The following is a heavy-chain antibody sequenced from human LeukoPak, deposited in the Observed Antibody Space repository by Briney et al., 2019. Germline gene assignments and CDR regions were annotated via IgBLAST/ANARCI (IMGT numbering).Heavy chain of an antibody. D-gene: IGHD3/OR15-3a*01. Sequence: SETLSLTCTVSGGSISSGGYYWSWIRQHPGKGLEWIGYIYYSGSTYYNPSLKSRVTISVDTSKNQFSLKLSSVTAADTAVYYCARGTLRSMISPWGQGTLVTVSS. J-gene: IGHJ5*02. CDR3: ARGTLRSMISP. CDR1: GGSISSGGYY. V-gene: IGHV4-31*03. CDR2: IYYSGST.